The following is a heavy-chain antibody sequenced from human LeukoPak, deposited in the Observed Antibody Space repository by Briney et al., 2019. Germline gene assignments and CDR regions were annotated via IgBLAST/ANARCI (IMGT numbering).Heavy chain of an antibody. CDR2: IKSKTDGGTT. J-gene: IGHJ4*02. CDR3: AKDGPSSSGYFDY. D-gene: IGHD2-15*01. Sequence: GGSLRLSCAASGFTFSDAWMNWVRQAPGKGLEWVGRIKSKTDGGTTDYAAPVKGRFTISRDDSKNALYLQMNSLRAEDTAVYYCAKDGPSSSGYFDYWGQGTLVTVPS. CDR1: GFTFSDAW. V-gene: IGHV3-15*01.